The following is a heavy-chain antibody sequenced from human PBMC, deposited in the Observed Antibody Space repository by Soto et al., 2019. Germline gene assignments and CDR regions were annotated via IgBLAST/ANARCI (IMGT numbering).Heavy chain of an antibody. CDR1: GYTFTTYD. V-gene: IGHV1-18*04. Sequence: QVELVQSGAEVKKAGASVKVSCRTSGYTFTTYDISWVRQAPGQGLEWMGRISTYSGNTKYAQKFQDRVTMTTDTSTRAAYMELRSLRSDGTAVYYCAREAGYCTTTSCSHWFAPWGQGTLVTVSS. CDR2: ISTYSGNT. D-gene: IGHD2-2*03. J-gene: IGHJ5*02. CDR3: AREAGYCTTTSCSHWFAP.